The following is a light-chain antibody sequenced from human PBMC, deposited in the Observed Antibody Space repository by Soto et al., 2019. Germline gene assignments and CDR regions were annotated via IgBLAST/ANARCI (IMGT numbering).Light chain of an antibody. J-gene: IGLJ2*01. Sequence: QSALTQPASVSGSPGQSITISCTGTSSDVGRYNYVSWYQQYPGKAPKLMIYDVNNRPSGVSNRFSGSKSGNTASLTISGLQAEDEADYYCCSYTTSNTLVVGGGTKVTVL. CDR3: CSYTTSNTLV. CDR2: DVN. CDR1: SSDVGRYNY. V-gene: IGLV2-14*03.